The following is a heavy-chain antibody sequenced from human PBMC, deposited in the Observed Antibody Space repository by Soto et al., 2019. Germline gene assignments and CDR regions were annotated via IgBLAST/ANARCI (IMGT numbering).Heavy chain of an antibody. CDR3: ARPYEGGYSSNHHYYYALDV. V-gene: IGHV1-69*01. J-gene: IGHJ6*02. Sequence: QVQLVQSGAEVKKPGSSVKVSCKISGGTFSRYSISWVRQAPGQGLEWMGGIVPIFGTGNYAQKFQDRVTITTDESTTTAHMELSNLISEDTAVYYCARPYEGGYSSNHHYYYALDVWGQGTAVTVSS. CDR1: GGTFSRYS. D-gene: IGHD3-22*01. CDR2: IVPIFGTG.